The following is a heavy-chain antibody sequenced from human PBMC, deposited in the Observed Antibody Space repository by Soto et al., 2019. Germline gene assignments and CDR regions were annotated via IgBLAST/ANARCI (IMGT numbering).Heavy chain of an antibody. V-gene: IGHV4-31*03. Sequence: QVQLQESGPGLVKPSQTLSLTCTLSGGSISNGGYYWSWIRQHPGKGLEWIGYIYYSGSTYYNPSLKSRVIISVDTSKNQVSLKLSSMTAADTAVYYCAGAWIQTRYFDLWGRGTLVTVSS. CDR1: GGSISNGGYY. CDR2: IYYSGST. J-gene: IGHJ2*01. CDR3: AGAWIQTRYFDL. D-gene: IGHD5-18*01.